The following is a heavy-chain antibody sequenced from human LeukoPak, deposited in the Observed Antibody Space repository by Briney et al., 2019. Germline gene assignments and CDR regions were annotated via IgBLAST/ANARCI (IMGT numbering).Heavy chain of an antibody. Sequence: PGGPLRLSCAASGFTFSNYAMSWVRQAPGKGLEWVSAISGSGGNTYYADSVKGRFTISRDNYKNTLYLQMNSLRAEDTAVYYCAKDLIIIVRGVIISGDYWGQGTLVTVSS. CDR3: AKDLIIIVRGVIISGDY. J-gene: IGHJ4*02. CDR1: GFTFSNYA. D-gene: IGHD3-10*01. V-gene: IGHV3-23*01. CDR2: ISGSGGNT.